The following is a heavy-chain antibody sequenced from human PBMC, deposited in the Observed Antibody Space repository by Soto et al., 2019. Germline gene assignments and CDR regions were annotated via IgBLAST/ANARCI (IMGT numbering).Heavy chain of an antibody. J-gene: IGHJ6*02. CDR3: AKDKGPYSYGPYGMDV. D-gene: IGHD5-18*01. V-gene: IGHV3-30*18. CDR2: ISYDGSNK. Sequence: QVQLVESGGGVVQPGRSLRLSCAASGFTFSGYGMHWVRQAPGKVLEWVALISYDGSNKYYADSVKGRFTISRDNSKNTVYLQMNSLRAEDAAVYYCAKDKGPYSYGPYGMDVWGQGTTVTVSS. CDR1: GFTFSGYG.